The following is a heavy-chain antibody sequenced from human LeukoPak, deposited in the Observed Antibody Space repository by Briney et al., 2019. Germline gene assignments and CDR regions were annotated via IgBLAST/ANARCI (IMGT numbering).Heavy chain of an antibody. D-gene: IGHD3-10*01. V-gene: IGHV4-39*01. J-gene: IGHJ4*02. CDR1: GGSISISGYY. Sequence: PSETLSLTCTVSGGSISISGYYWGWIRQPPGKGLEWIGTIYYNGNTYYNPSLNSRVTVSVGTSNNLFSLRLSTVTAADTAVYYCARLKYFGSGSFPDYWGQGTLVTVSS. CDR2: IYYNGNT. CDR3: ARLKYFGSGSFPDY.